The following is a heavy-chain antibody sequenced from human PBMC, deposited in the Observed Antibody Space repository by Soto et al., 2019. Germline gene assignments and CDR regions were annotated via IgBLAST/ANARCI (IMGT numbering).Heavy chain of an antibody. J-gene: IGHJ6*02. CDR3: ARGLLWPSSSPLGYYGMDV. CDR2: IIPIFGTA. CDR1: GGTFSSYA. Sequence: GASVKVSCKASGGTFSSYAISWVLQAPGEGLEWMGGIIPIFGTANYAQKFQGRVTITADESTSTAYMELSSLRSEDTAVYYCARGLLWPSSSPLGYYGMDVWGQGTTVTVSS. V-gene: IGHV1-69*13. D-gene: IGHD6-6*01.